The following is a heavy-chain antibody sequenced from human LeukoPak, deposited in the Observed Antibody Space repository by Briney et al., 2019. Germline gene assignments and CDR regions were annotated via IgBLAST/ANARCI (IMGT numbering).Heavy chain of an antibody. D-gene: IGHD3-22*01. CDR3: ARRGYESSGPKYYFDH. CDR2: FDRGSLDT. J-gene: IGHJ4*02. Sequence: PGGSLRLSCKASGFTFSNYPMTWVRQAPGKGLQWVSLFDRGSLDTYYADSVRGRFTVSRDNDKNTLYLQMNSLRAEDTAVYYCARRGYESSGPKYYFDHWGQGILVTVSS. V-gene: IGHV3-23*01. CDR1: GFTFSNYP.